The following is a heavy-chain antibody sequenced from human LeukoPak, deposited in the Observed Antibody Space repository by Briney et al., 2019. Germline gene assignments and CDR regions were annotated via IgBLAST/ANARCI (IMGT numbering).Heavy chain of an antibody. D-gene: IGHD7-27*01. CDR1: GFTFSSYG. CDR2: IRYDGSNK. CDR3: AKDLTGDPGAFDI. V-gene: IGHV3-30*02. J-gene: IGHJ3*02. Sequence: PGGSLRLSCAASGFTFSSYGMHWVRQAPGKGLEWVAFIRYDGSNKYYADFVKGRFTISRDNSKNTLYLQMNSLRAEDTAVYYCAKDLTGDPGAFDIWGQGTMVTVSS.